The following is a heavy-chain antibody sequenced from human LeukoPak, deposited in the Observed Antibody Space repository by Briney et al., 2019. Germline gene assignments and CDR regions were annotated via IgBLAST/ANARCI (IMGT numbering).Heavy chain of an antibody. Sequence: GGSLRLSCAASEFTVTSNYMSWVRQAPGKGLQWVSVIYPGGDIYYAGSVKGRFIISRDNSKNTLSLQMNSLTADDTAVYYCVRGPRYYDDSGFHYGVFDIWGQGTVVTVSS. V-gene: IGHV3-53*01. CDR3: VRGPRYYDDSGFHYGVFDI. J-gene: IGHJ3*02. CDR1: EFTVTSNY. CDR2: IYPGGDI. D-gene: IGHD3-22*01.